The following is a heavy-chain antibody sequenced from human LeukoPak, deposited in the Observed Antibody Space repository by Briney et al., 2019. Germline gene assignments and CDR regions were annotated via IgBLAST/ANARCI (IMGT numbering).Heavy chain of an antibody. Sequence: GGSLRLSCAASGFTFSSYSMNWVRQAPGKGLEWVSYISSSSSTIYYADSVKGRFTISRDNAKNSLYLQMNSLRAEDTAVYYCARESAFSSWYFDYWGQGTLVTVSS. J-gene: IGHJ4*02. CDR2: ISSSSSTI. D-gene: IGHD6-13*01. CDR1: GFTFSSYS. CDR3: ARESAFSSWYFDY. V-gene: IGHV3-48*01.